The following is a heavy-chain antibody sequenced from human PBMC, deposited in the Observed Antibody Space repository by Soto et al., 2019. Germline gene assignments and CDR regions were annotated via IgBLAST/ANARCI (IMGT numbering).Heavy chain of an antibody. Sequence: SETLSLTCAVYGGSFSGYYWSWIRQPPGKGLEWIGEINHSGSTNYNPSLKSRVTISVDTSKNQFSLKLSSVTAADTAVYYCARGLFRRFGELGYWGQGTLVTVSS. V-gene: IGHV4-34*01. CDR1: GGSFSGYY. J-gene: IGHJ4*02. CDR2: INHSGST. D-gene: IGHD3-10*01. CDR3: ARGLFRRFGELGY.